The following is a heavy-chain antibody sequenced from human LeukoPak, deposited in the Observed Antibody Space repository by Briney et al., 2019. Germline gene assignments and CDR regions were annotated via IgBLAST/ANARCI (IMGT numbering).Heavy chain of an antibody. CDR2: ISWDGGST. J-gene: IGHJ4*02. CDR3: AKGEDYSSSWYPADY. Sequence: PGGSLRLSCAASGFTFVDYTMHWVRQAPGKGLEWVSLISWDGGSTYYADSVKGRFTISRDNSKNSLYLQMNSLRTEDTALYYCAKGEDYSSSWYPADYWGQGTLVTVSS. CDR1: GFTFVDYT. D-gene: IGHD6-13*01. V-gene: IGHV3-43*01.